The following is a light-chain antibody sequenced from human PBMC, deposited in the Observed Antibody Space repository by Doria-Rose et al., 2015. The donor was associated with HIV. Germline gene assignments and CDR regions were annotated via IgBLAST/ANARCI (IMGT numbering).Light chain of an antibody. Sequence: TQSPESLGMSLGERATLNCKSNQSLLYTSKNYLAWYQQKPGQPPNLLIYWASTRQSEVPARFSGSGSGTDFTLTISSLEAEDVAVYYCQQYYDTPSFGPGTTVDIK. CDR2: WAS. CDR1: QSLLYTSKNY. V-gene: IGKV4-1*01. J-gene: IGKJ3*01. CDR3: QQYYDTPS.